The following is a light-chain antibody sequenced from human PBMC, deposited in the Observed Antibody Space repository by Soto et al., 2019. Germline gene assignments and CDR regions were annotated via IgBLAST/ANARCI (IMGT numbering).Light chain of an antibody. V-gene: IGKV3-20*01. CDR1: QSVSDMY. J-gene: IGKJ3*01. Sequence: EIVLTQSPGTLSLSPGERATLSCRASQSVSDMYLAWYQQKPGQAPRLLIHASTGATGIPYRFSGGGSATDFTLTISRLEPEVLGVYYRQHDGTSPLFGPGTKLEIK. CDR3: QHDGTSPL. CDR2: AS.